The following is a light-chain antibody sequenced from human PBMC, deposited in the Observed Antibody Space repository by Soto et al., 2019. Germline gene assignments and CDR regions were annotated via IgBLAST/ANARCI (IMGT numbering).Light chain of an antibody. J-gene: IGLJ1*01. CDR3: SSCTTSSTLV. CDR1: SSDVGYYNF. Sequence: QSVLTQPASVSGSPGQSITISCTGTSSDVGYYNFVSWYQQHPGKAPKLIIYEVSNRPSGVSNRFSGSKSGNTASLTISGLQADDEADYYCSSCTTSSTLVFGSGTKVTVL. V-gene: IGLV2-14*01. CDR2: EVS.